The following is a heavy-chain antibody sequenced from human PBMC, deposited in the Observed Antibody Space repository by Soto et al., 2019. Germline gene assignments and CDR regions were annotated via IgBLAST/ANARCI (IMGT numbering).Heavy chain of an antibody. V-gene: IGHV3-7*05. J-gene: IGHJ4*02. D-gene: IGHD2-2*01. CDR1: GFTFSSYW. CDR3: ASVPYCSSTSCYPIDY. Sequence: EVQLVESGGGLVQPGGSLRLSCAASGFTFSSYWMSWVRQAPGKGLEWVANIKQDGSEKYYVDSVKGRFTISRDNAKNSLYLQMNSLRAEDTAVYYCASVPYCSSTSCYPIDYWGQGTLVTVSS. CDR2: IKQDGSEK.